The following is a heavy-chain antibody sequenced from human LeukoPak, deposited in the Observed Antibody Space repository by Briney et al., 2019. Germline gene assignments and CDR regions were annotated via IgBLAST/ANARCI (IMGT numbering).Heavy chain of an antibody. CDR3: AKNHYGHPFDY. V-gene: IGHV4-59*01. CDR2: IYYSGST. CDR1: GGSISSYY. J-gene: IGHJ4*02. D-gene: IGHD4-17*01. Sequence: PSETLSLTCTVSGGSISSYYWSWIRQPPGKGLEWIGYIYYSGSTNYNPSLKSRVTISVDTSKNQFSLKLTSVTAADTAVYYCAKNHYGHPFDYWAQEPLVTVSS.